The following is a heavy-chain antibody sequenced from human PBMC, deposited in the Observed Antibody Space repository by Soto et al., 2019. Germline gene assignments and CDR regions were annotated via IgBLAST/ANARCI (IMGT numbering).Heavy chain of an antibody. Sequence: PGGSLRLSCAASGFTFSSYAMSWVRQAPGKGLEWVSAISGSGGSTYYADSVKGRFTISRDNSKNTLYLQMNSLRAEDTAVYYCAKDPIDYGDENLAYWGQGTLVPVSS. D-gene: IGHD4-17*01. CDR1: GFTFSSYA. CDR3: AKDPIDYGDENLAY. V-gene: IGHV3-23*01. CDR2: ISGSGGST. J-gene: IGHJ4*02.